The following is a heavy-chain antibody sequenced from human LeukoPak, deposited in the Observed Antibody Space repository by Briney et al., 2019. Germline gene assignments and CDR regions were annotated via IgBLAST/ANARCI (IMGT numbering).Heavy chain of an antibody. Sequence: PGGTLRLSCAASGFTFSDHYMAWVRQAPGKGLVWVGRSRNRVNSFYKEYAASVKGRFTISRDDSKNSLYLQMNSLKTEDTAVYYCAGGYVWGTYRDAFDMWGQGTMVTVSS. CDR2: SRNRVNSFYK. V-gene: IGHV3-72*01. D-gene: IGHD3-16*02. J-gene: IGHJ3*02. CDR1: GFTFSDHY. CDR3: AGGYVWGTYRDAFDM.